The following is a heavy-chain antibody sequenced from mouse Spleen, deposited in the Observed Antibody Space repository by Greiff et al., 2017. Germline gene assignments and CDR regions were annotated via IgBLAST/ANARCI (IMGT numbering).Heavy chain of an antibody. CDR3: ARHGGYDNFAY. CDR2: ISSGGSYT. J-gene: IGHJ3*01. Sequence: EVKVVESGGGLVKPGGSLKLSCAASGFTFSSYAMSWVRQTPEKRLEWVATISSGGSYTYYPDSVKGRFTISRDNAKNTLYLQMSSLRSEDTAMYYCARHGGYDNFAYWGQGTLVTVSA. V-gene: IGHV5-9-3*01. CDR1: GFTFSSYA. D-gene: IGHD2-2*01.